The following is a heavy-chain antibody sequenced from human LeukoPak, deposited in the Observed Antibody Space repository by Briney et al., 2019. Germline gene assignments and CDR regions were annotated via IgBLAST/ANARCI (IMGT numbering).Heavy chain of an antibody. D-gene: IGHD3-22*01. V-gene: IGHV3-23*01. Sequence: GGSLRLSCAASGFTFSSYAMSWVRQAPGKGLEWVSAISGSGGSTYYADSVKGRFTISRDNSKNTLYLQMNSLRAEDTAVYYCAKGALKNPPLYYHDSSGSYFDYWGQGTLVTVSS. CDR2: ISGSGGST. J-gene: IGHJ4*02. CDR1: GFTFSSYA. CDR3: AKGALKNPPLYYHDSSGSYFDY.